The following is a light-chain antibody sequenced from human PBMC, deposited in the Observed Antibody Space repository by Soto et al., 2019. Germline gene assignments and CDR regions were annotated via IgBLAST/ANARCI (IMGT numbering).Light chain of an antibody. CDR1: SSDVGGHNR. J-gene: IGLJ3*02. CDR3: CSYAHTSRV. V-gene: IGLV2-14*01. Sequence: QSALTQPASVSGSPGQSITISCTGTSSDVGGHNRVSWSQQHPGKAPKLMIYEVNKRPSGVSDRFSGSKSGNTASLTISWLQAEDEADYYCCSYAHTSRVFGGGTKLTVL. CDR2: EVN.